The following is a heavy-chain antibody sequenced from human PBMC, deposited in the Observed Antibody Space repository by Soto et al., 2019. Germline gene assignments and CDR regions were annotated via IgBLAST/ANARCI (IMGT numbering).Heavy chain of an antibody. J-gene: IGHJ4*02. Sequence: GGSLRLSCAASGFTFSSYAMHWVRQAPGKGLEWVAVILYDGSNKYYADSVKGRFTISRDNSKNTLYLQMNSLRAEDTAVYYCARDPMVRGVIPFDYWGQGTLVTVSS. CDR3: ARDPMVRGVIPFDY. CDR2: ILYDGSNK. D-gene: IGHD3-10*01. CDR1: GFTFSSYA. V-gene: IGHV3-30-3*01.